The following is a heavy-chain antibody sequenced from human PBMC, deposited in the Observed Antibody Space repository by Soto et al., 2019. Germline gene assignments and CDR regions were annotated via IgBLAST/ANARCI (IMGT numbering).Heavy chain of an antibody. CDR1: GGTFSTYA. D-gene: IGHD3-22*01. Sequence: QVQLVQSGAEVKKPGSSVKVSCKASGGTFSTYAISWVRQAPGQGLEWMGGIIPILARVNYAQKFKARVPITADEATSTAYMELSSLRSEDTAVYYCARQFDSDTSGYYSAYWGQGSLVTVSS. J-gene: IGHJ4*02. V-gene: IGHV1-69*01. CDR3: ARQFDSDTSGYYSAY. CDR2: IIPILARV.